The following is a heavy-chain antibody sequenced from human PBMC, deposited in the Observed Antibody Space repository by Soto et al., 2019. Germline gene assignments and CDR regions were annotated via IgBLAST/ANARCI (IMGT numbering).Heavy chain of an antibody. V-gene: IGHV4-4*02. D-gene: IGHD2-15*01. Sequence: PSETLSLTCAVSGGSISSSNWWCWVRQPPGKGLEWIGEIYHSGSTNYNPSLKSRVTISVDKSKNQFSLKLSSVTAADTAVYYCARAVRNIVVVVAATDYYYGMDVWGQGTTVT. CDR3: ARAVRNIVVVVAATDYYYGMDV. CDR1: GGSISSSNW. J-gene: IGHJ6*02. CDR2: IYHSGST.